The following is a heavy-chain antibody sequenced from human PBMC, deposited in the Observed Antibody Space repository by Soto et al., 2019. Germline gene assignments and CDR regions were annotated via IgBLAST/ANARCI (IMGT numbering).Heavy chain of an antibody. D-gene: IGHD3-10*01. Sequence: ASVKVSCKASGYTFTSYAMHWVRQAPGQRLEWMGWINAGNGNTNYAQKLQGRVTMTTDTSTSTAYLDLRSLRSDDTAVYFCARDTSRGEYDDWGQGTLVTVSS. J-gene: IGHJ4*02. CDR2: INAGNGNT. CDR3: ARDTSRGEYDD. V-gene: IGHV1-3*01. CDR1: GYTFTSYA.